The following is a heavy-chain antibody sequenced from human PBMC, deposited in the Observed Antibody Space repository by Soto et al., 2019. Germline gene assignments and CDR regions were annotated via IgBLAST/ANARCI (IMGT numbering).Heavy chain of an antibody. CDR3: VRVNFRGTQLWLEAFDY. Sequence: EVQLLESGGGLVQPGGSLRLSCAASGFTFNNYVMAWVRQAPGKGLEWVSGISGSDGSTVYADSMKGRFSISRDNSKNTLYLQVHSLRAGDPAVDYCVRVNFRGTQLWLEAFDYWGRGTLVSVSS. CDR2: ISGSDGST. D-gene: IGHD3-10*01. V-gene: IGHV3-23*01. J-gene: IGHJ4*02. CDR1: GFTFNNYV.